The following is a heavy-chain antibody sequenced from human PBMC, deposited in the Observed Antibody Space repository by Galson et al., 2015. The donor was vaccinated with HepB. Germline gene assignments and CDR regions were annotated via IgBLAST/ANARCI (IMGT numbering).Heavy chain of an antibody. D-gene: IGHD2-2*01. V-gene: IGHV3-21*01. CDR3: AKVLEGIVVVPAAGDY. J-gene: IGHJ4*02. Sequence: SLRLSCAASGFSFSSYNMYWVRQAPGRGLEWVSSISGSGDYSYYADSVRGRFTISRDNAENSVSLQMNSLRAEDTAVYYCAKVLEGIVVVPAAGDYWGQGTLVTVSS. CDR1: GFSFSSYN. CDR2: ISGSGDYS.